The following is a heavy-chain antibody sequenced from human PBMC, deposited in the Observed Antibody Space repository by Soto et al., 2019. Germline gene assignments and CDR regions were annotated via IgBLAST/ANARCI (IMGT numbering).Heavy chain of an antibody. Sequence: ASVKVSCKASGYTFTRSGISWVRQAPGQGLEWMGWINPNSGGTNYAQKFQGWVTMTRDTSISTAYMELSRLRSDDTAVYYCARDQGEIITIFGVAPAYGMDVWGQGTTVTVSS. V-gene: IGHV1-2*04. CDR3: ARDQGEIITIFGVAPAYGMDV. D-gene: IGHD3-3*01. J-gene: IGHJ6*02. CDR2: INPNSGGT. CDR1: GYTFTRSG.